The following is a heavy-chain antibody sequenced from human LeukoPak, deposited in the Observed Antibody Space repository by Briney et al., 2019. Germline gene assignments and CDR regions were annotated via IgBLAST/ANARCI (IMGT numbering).Heavy chain of an antibody. D-gene: IGHD3-10*01. J-gene: IGHJ4*02. CDR3: AREPYGSGSYYSNWGGFDY. CDR1: GFTFSSYA. V-gene: IGHV3-30-3*01. CDR2: ISYDGSNK. Sequence: GGSLRLSCAASGFTFSSYAMHWVRQAPGKGLEWVAVISYDGSNKYYADSVKGRFTISRDNSKNTLYLQMNSLRAEDTAVYYCAREPYGSGSYYSNWGGFDYWGQGTLVTVSS.